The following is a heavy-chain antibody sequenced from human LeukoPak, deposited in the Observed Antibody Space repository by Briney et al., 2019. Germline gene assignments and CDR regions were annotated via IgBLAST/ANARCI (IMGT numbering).Heavy chain of an antibody. D-gene: IGHD3-10*01. CDR2: IYTSGST. Sequence: PSETLSLTCTVSGGSISRGSYYWSWIRQPAGKGLEWIGRIYTSGSTNYNPSLKSRVTISVDTSKNQFSLKLSSVTAADTAVYYCALELGFGDFFWGFDPWGQGTLVTVSS. V-gene: IGHV4-61*02. CDR1: GGSISRGSYY. J-gene: IGHJ5*02. CDR3: ALELGFGDFFWGFDP.